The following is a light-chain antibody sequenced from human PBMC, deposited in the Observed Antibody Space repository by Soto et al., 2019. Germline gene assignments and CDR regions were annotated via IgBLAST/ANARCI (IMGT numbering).Light chain of an antibody. Sequence: DIQMTQSPSTLPASVGDRVTITCRASQSISSWLAWYQQKPGKAPKLLIYKASSLESGVPSRFRGSGSGTDFTLTISSLQPDDFATYYCQQYNSYLWTFGQGTKVEIK. CDR2: KAS. CDR3: QQYNSYLWT. J-gene: IGKJ1*01. CDR1: QSISSW. V-gene: IGKV1-5*03.